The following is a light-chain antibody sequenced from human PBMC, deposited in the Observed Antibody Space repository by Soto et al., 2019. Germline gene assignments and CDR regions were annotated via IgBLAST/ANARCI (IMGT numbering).Light chain of an antibody. J-gene: IGLJ1*01. CDR1: SSNIGSNY. CDR3: AAWDDSLSVPYV. Sequence: QSVLTQPPSASGTPGQRVTISCSGSSSNIGSNYVYWYQQLPGTAPKLLIYRNNQRPSGVPDRFSGSKSGTSASLAISGLRPEDEADYYCAAWDDSLSVPYVFGTGTKVTVL. V-gene: IGLV1-47*01. CDR2: RNN.